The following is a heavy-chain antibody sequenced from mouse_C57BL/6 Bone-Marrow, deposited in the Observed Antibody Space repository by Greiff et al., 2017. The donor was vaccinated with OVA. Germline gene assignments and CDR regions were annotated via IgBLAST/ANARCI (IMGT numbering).Heavy chain of an antibody. D-gene: IGHD1-1*01. J-gene: IGHJ4*01. CDR1: GFNIKDYY. V-gene: IGHV14-1*01. CDR3: TTGGSSPYAMDY. Sequence: EVKLLESGAELVRPGASVKLSCTASGFNIKDYYMHWVKQRPEQGLEWIGRIDPEDGDTEYAPKFQGKATMTADTSSNTAYLQLSSLTSEDTAVYYCTTGGSSPYAMDYWGQGTSVTVSS. CDR2: IDPEDGDT.